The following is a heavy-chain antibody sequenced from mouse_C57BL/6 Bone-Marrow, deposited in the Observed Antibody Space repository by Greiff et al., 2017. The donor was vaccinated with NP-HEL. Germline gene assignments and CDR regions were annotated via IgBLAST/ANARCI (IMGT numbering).Heavy chain of an antibody. D-gene: IGHD2-4*01. V-gene: IGHV5-16*01. CDR3: AREGGLRRRTYAMDY. CDR2: INYDGGST. Sequence: EVMLVESEGGLVQPGSSMKLSCTTSGFTFSDYYMAWVRQVPEKGLDWVANINYDGGSTYYLDSLKSRFIISRDNAKNILYLQMSSLKSEDTATYYCAREGGLRRRTYAMDYWGQGTSVTVSS. J-gene: IGHJ4*01. CDR1: GFTFSDYY.